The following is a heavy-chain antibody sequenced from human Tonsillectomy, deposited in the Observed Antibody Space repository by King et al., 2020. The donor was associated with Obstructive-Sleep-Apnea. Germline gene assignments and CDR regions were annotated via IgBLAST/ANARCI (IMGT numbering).Heavy chain of an antibody. CDR3: ARAHDWNNAYFEY. Sequence: VQLVESGGGLVQPGGSLRISCAASGFTVSSNYINWVRQAPGKGLEWVSVIYSGGATYYADSVKGRFTISRDNAKNTVYLQMNSLRAEDTAVYYCARAHDWNNAYFEYWGQGTLVTVSS. CDR1: GFTVSSNY. D-gene: IGHD1/OR15-1a*01. V-gene: IGHV3-66*01. CDR2: IYSGGAT. J-gene: IGHJ4*02.